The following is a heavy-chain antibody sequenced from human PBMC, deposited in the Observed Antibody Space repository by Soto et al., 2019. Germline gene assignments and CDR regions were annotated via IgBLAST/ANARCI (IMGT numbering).Heavy chain of an antibody. CDR2: IYYSGST. Sequence: SETLSLTCTVSGGSISDDYWSWIRQPPGKGLEWIGYIYYSGSTNYNPSLKSRVTISVDTSKNQFSLKLSSVTAADTAVYYCARESPYYDILAPNAFDIWGQGTMVTVSS. V-gene: IGHV4-59*01. D-gene: IGHD3-9*01. CDR3: ARESPYYDILAPNAFDI. J-gene: IGHJ3*02. CDR1: GGSISDDY.